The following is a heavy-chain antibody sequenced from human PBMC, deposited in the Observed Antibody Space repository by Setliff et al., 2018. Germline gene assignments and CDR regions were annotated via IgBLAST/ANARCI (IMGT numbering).Heavy chain of an antibody. V-gene: IGHV3-NL1*01. D-gene: IGHD7-27*01. Sequence: PGGSLRLSCAASGFTFSSYGMHWVRQAPGEGLEWVSGIGGRGISTYYADSVKGRFIISRDNVKNSLFLQMNSLRAEDTAVYYCVRDLHWGFDYWGLGTLVTVSS. CDR1: GFTFSSYG. CDR2: IGGRGIST. CDR3: VRDLHWGFDY. J-gene: IGHJ4*02.